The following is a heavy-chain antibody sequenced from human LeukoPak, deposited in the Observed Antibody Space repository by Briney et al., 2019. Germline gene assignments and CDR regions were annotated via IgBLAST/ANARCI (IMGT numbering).Heavy chain of an antibody. CDR1: GFTFRNSA. D-gene: IGHD2-2*01. Sequence: GGSLRLSCAASGFTFRNSAMSWVRQAPGKGLEWVSAISGSAGSTYYGDSVKGRFTISRDNSKNTLYLQMNSLRAEDTAVYYCAREADCSSTSRYYFDYWGQGTLVTVSS. CDR2: ISGSAGST. V-gene: IGHV3-23*01. J-gene: IGHJ4*02. CDR3: AREADCSSTSRYYFDY.